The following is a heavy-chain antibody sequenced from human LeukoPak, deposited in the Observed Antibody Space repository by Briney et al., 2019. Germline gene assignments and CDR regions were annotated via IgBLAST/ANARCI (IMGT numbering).Heavy chain of an antibody. CDR3: ARLSAYYYGSFFYYYMDV. D-gene: IGHD3-10*01. V-gene: IGHV3-66*04. Sequence: GGSLALSCAASGFTVSNNYMRWVRQAPGKGLEWVSLIYSGGSTYYADSVKGRFIISRDNSKNTLYLQMNSLRAEDTAVYYCARLSAYYYGSFFYYYMDVWGKGTTVTVSS. J-gene: IGHJ6*03. CDR2: IYSGGST. CDR1: GFTVSNNY.